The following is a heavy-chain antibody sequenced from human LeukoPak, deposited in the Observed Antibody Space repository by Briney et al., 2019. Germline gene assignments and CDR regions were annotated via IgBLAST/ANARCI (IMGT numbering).Heavy chain of an antibody. CDR1: GYTFTGYY. CDR2: INPNSGGT. Sequence: ASAKVSCKASGYTFTGYYMHWVRQAPGQGLEWMGWINPNSGGTNYAQKFQGRVTMTRDTPISTAYMELSRLRSDDTAVYYCASTMVRGIWFDPWGQGTLVTVSS. CDR3: ASTMVRGIWFDP. V-gene: IGHV1-2*02. D-gene: IGHD3-10*01. J-gene: IGHJ5*02.